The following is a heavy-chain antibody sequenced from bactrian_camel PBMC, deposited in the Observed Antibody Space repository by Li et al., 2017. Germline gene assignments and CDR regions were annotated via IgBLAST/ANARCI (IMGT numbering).Heavy chain of an antibody. D-gene: IGHD7*01. CDR3: RAEIRTRAGVSGHDLRSTRCGGGYSPYDF. CDR1: GLSYDDHA. CDR2: ISSDGSP. Sequence: HVQLVESGGGSVQAGGSLRLSCTASGLSYDDHAMGWYRLGPGNECELVSSISSDGSPYYLESVKGRFTISRDNTKATVYLQMNSLKPEDTAVYYCRAEIRTRAGVSGHDLRSTRCGGGYSPYDFGGQGTQVTVS. V-gene: IGHV3S63*01. J-gene: IGHJ4*01.